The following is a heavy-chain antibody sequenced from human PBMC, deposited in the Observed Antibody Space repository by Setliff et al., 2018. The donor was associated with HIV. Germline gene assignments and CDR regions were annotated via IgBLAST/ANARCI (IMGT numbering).Heavy chain of an antibody. J-gene: IGHJ4*02. D-gene: IGHD3-10*01. V-gene: IGHV1-58*02. CDR2: IVVDSGDT. CDR1: GFTFSSSA. CDR3: ATLVRGVAPFDD. Sequence: SVKVSCKASGFTFSSSAIHWVRQARGQRLEWIGWIVVDSGDTNYAQKFQNRVALTRDVSTRTAYMELSSPRSEDTAVYYCATLVRGVAPFDDWGQGTLVTVSS.